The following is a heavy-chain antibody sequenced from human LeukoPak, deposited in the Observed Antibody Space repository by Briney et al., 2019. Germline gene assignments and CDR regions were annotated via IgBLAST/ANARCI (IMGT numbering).Heavy chain of an antibody. J-gene: IGHJ4*02. CDR1: GYTFTGYY. CDR3: ARGDSSPYYYFDY. D-gene: IGHD3-22*01. Sequence: ASVTVSCKASGYTFTGYYLHWVRQAPEQGLEWMGWINPNSGDTNYAQKFQGRVTMTRDTSISTAYMELSRLRSDDTAVFYCARGDSSPYYYFDYWGQGTLVTVSS. V-gene: IGHV1-2*02. CDR2: INPNSGDT.